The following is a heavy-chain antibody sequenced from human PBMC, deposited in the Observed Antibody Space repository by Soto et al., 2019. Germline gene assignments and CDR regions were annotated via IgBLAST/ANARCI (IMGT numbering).Heavy chain of an antibody. D-gene: IGHD3-3*01. CDR1: GGSINSGGYS. CDR2: IYPSGSA. V-gene: IGHV4-30-2*01. Sequence: SETLSLTCGVSGGSINSGGYSWSWIRQPPGRGLEWIGNIYPSGSANYSPSLKTRVTISVDRSMNQFSLNLGSVTAADTAVYYCAREIFPYGMDVWGPGTTVTVSS. J-gene: IGHJ6*02. CDR3: AREIFPYGMDV.